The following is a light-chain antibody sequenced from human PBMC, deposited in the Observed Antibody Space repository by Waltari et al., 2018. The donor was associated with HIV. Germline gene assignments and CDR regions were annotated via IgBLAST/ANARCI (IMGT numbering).Light chain of an antibody. CDR1: QSVLYNSDNKNY. Sequence: VLTQSPDSLAVSLGERATINCKSSQSVLYNSDNKNYLAWYQQKPGQPPNLLISWASTRESGVPDRFSGSGSGTDFTLTISSLQAEDVAIYYCQQYHTSWTFGQGTEVEIK. CDR2: WAS. CDR3: QQYHTSWT. V-gene: IGKV4-1*01. J-gene: IGKJ1*01.